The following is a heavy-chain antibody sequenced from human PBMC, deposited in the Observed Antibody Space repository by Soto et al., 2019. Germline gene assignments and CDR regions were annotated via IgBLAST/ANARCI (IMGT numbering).Heavy chain of an antibody. CDR2: ISSGGST. Sequence: EVQLVESGGGLVQPGGSLRLSCAASGFTVSSNYMSCVRQAPGKGLEWVSVISSGGSTYYEDSVKGRFTISRDNSKNTLYLQMNRLRAEDTAVYYCARVHQQLVLIFDYWGQGTLVTVSS. V-gene: IGHV3-66*01. CDR3: ARVHQQLVLIFDY. D-gene: IGHD6-13*01. CDR1: GFTVSSNY. J-gene: IGHJ4*02.